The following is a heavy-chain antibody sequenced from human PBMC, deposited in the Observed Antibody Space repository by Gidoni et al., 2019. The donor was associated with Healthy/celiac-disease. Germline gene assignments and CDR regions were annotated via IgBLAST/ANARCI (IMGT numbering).Heavy chain of an antibody. Sequence: QVQLVQSGAEVKKPGSSVKVSCKASGGTFSSYAISWVRQAPGQGLEWMVGIIPIFGTANYAQKYQGRVTITADESTSTAYMELSSLRSEYTAVYYCASPVRGVIIPVYYGMDVWGQGTTVTVSS. CDR1: GGTFSSYA. J-gene: IGHJ6*02. CDR2: IIPIFGTA. V-gene: IGHV1-69*01. D-gene: IGHD3-10*01. CDR3: ASPVRGVIIPVYYGMDV.